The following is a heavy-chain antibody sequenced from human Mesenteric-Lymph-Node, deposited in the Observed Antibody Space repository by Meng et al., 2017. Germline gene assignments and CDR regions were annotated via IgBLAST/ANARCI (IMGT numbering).Heavy chain of an antibody. CDR2: IIPIFGTA. D-gene: IGHD3-22*01. CDR1: GGTFSSYA. CDR3: ARGGYYDSSGYWRAVGYYFDY. J-gene: IGHJ4*02. V-gene: IGHV1-69*05. Sequence: SVKVSCKASGGTFSSYAISWVRQAPGQGLKWMGGIIPIFGTANYAQKFQGRVTITTDESTSTAYMELSSLRSEDTAVYYCARGGYYDSSGYWRAVGYYFDYWGQGTLVTVSS.